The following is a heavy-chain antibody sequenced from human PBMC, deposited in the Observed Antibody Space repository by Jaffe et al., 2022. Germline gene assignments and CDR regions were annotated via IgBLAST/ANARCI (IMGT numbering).Heavy chain of an antibody. CDR3: VRHWAPTYYGSVHVATTDYYFDY. CDR1: GYSFTSYW. Sequence: EVQLVQSGAEVKKPGESLKISCKGSGYSFTSYWIGWVRQMPGKGLEWMGIIYPGDSDTRYSPSFQGQVTISADKSISTAYLQWSSLKASDTAMYYCVRHWAPTYYGSVHVATTDYYFDYWGQGTLVTVSS. J-gene: IGHJ4*02. D-gene: IGHD3-10*01. CDR2: IYPGDSDT. V-gene: IGHV5-51*01.